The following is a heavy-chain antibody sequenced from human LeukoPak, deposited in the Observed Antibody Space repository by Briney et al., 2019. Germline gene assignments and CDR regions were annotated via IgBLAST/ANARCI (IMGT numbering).Heavy chain of an antibody. D-gene: IGHD2-21*02. CDR3: ARGCGGDCYLPDY. CDR2: IYYSGST. Sequence: SETLSLTCTVSGGSVSSGSYYWSWIRQPPGKGLEWIGYIYYSGSTNYNPSLKSRVTISVDTSENQFSLKLSSVTAADTAVYYCARGCGGDCYLPDYWGQGTLVTVSS. CDR1: GGSVSSGSYY. J-gene: IGHJ4*02. V-gene: IGHV4-61*01.